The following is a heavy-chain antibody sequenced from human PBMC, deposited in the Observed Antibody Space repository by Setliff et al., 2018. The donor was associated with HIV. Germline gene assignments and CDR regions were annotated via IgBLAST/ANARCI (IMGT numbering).Heavy chain of an antibody. Sequence: PSETLSLTCAVYGGSLNDYSWNWIRQSPGKGLEWIGEVNLPKTPNYNPSLESRITISVDTSKKQFSLDLSAVTAADTAVYFCARAIVKTGYHTKSRVFDYWGQGTLVTVSS. CDR1: GGSLNDYS. V-gene: IGHV4-34*01. CDR3: ARAIVKTGYHTKSRVFDY. D-gene: IGHD3-9*01. J-gene: IGHJ4*02. CDR2: VNLPKTP.